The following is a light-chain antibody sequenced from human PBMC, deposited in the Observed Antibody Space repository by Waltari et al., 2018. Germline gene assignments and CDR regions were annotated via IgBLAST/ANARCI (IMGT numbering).Light chain of an antibody. Sequence: EIVMTQSPATLSLSPGDTASLSCRASQSVSSNLAWYQQKPGQAPRLLIYGAYTRATGIPARFSGSGSGTEFTLTISSLQSEDFVVYYCQQYNNWPPYTFGQGTKLEIK. J-gene: IGKJ2*01. CDR2: GAY. V-gene: IGKV3-15*01. CDR3: QQYNNWPPYT. CDR1: QSVSSN.